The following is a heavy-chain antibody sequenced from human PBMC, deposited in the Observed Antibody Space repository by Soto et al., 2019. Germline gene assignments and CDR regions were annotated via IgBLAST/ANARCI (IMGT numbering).Heavy chain of an antibody. CDR2: ISGSGGST. CDR1: GFTFSSYA. Sequence: GGSLRLSCAASGFTFSSYAMSWVRQAPGKGLEWVSAISGSGGSTYYADSVKGRFTISRDNSKNTLYLQMNSLRAEDTAVYYCAKSEYQLLFSWFDPWGQGTLVTSPQ. V-gene: IGHV3-23*01. D-gene: IGHD2-2*01. CDR3: AKSEYQLLFSWFDP. J-gene: IGHJ5*02.